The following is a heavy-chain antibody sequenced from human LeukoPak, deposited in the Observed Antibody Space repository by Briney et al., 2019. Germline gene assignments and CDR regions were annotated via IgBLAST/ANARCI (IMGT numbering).Heavy chain of an antibody. V-gene: IGHV3-23*01. CDR2: ISGSGGST. D-gene: IGHD1-26*01. CDR3: VKDIVGATTSID. J-gene: IGHJ4*02. Sequence: GGSLRLSCAASGFTFSSYAMSWVRQAPGKGLEWVSAISGSGGSTYYADSVKGRFTISRDNSKNTLYLQMNSLRAEDTAVYYCVKDIVGATTSIDWGQGTLVTVSS. CDR1: GFTFSSYA.